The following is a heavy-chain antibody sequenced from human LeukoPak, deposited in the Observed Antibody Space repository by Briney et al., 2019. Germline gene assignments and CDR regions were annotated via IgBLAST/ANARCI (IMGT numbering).Heavy chain of an antibody. D-gene: IGHD2-2*01. V-gene: IGHV4-30-2*01. CDR1: GGSISSGGYY. Sequence: SETLSLTCTVSGGSISSGGYYWSWIRQPPGKGLEWIGYIYHSGSTYYNPSLKSRVTISVDRSKNQFSLKLSSVTAADTAVYYRARAHRSTRAFDIWGQGTMVTVSS. CDR3: ARAHRSTRAFDI. CDR2: IYHSGST. J-gene: IGHJ3*02.